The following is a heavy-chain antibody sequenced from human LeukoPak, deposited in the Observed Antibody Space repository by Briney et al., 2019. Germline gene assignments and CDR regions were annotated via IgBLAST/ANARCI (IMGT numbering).Heavy chain of an antibody. CDR1: GFIFSSHW. V-gene: IGHV3-7*01. D-gene: IGHD6-13*01. CDR2: IKGDGSEK. J-gene: IGHJ4*02. Sequence: GGSLRLSCAASGFIFSSHWMTWVRQAPGKGLEWVASIKGDGSEKNYVDSVKGRFTISRDNAKNSLYLQMKSLRDEDTAVYSCARGYSALGYWGQGTLVTVSS. CDR3: ARGYSALGY.